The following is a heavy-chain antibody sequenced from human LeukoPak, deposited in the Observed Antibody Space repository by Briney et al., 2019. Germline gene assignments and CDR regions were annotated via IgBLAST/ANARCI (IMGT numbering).Heavy chain of an antibody. CDR3: ARSGGKLSGYDYWPADY. D-gene: IGHD5-12*01. Sequence: SETLSLTCTVSGGSISSGDYYWSWIRQPPGKGLEGIGYIYYSGSTYSNPSLTTRVTISVDTSKHQFSLKLSSVTAADTAVYYCARSGGKLSGYDYWPADYWGQGTLVTVSS. CDR2: IYYSGST. V-gene: IGHV4-30-4*01. J-gene: IGHJ4*02. CDR1: GGSISSGDYY.